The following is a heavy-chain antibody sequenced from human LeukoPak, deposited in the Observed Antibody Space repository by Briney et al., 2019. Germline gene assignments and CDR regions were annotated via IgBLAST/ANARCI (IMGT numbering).Heavy chain of an antibody. CDR2: VYYDGTS. J-gene: IGHJ4*02. CDR1: GGSINSHSYY. D-gene: IGHD5-24*01. CDR3: VRHVSTKTGYFDS. Sequence: SETLSLTCTVSGGSINSHSYYWGWIRQPPGKGPEWIGIVYYDGTSYSNPSLQSRAAVFVDTSRDQFSLDLSFVTAADTALYYCVRHVSTKTGYFDSCGQGTLVSVSS. V-gene: IGHV4-39*01.